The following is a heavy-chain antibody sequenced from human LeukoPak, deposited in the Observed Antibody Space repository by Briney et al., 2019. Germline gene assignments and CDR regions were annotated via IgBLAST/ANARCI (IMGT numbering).Heavy chain of an antibody. V-gene: IGHV3-15*01. CDR3: TTDIAAAGTDY. D-gene: IGHD6-13*01. CDR2: IKSKTDGGTT. J-gene: IGHJ4*02. CDR1: GFTFSNAW. Sequence: GGSLRLSCAASGFTFSNAWMSWVRQAPGKGLEWVGRIKSKTDGGTTDYAAPVKGSFTISSDDSKNTLYLQMNSLKTEDTAVYYCTTDIAAAGTDYWGQGTLVTVSS.